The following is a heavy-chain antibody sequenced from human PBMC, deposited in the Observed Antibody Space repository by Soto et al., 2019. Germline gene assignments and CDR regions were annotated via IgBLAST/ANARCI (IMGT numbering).Heavy chain of an antibody. Sequence: ASVKVSCKASGYTFTSYDINWVRQATGQGLEWMGWMNPNSGNTGYAQKFQGRVTMTRNTSISTAYIELSSLRSEDTAVYYCASHSHDCSSTSCYGDAFDIWGQGTMVTVSS. J-gene: IGHJ3*02. V-gene: IGHV1-8*01. D-gene: IGHD2-2*01. CDR1: GYTFTSYD. CDR3: ASHSHDCSSTSCYGDAFDI. CDR2: MNPNSGNT.